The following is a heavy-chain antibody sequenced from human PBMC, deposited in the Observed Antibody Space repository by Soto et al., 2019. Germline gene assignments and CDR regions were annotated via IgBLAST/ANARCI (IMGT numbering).Heavy chain of an antibody. V-gene: IGHV3-15*01. D-gene: IGHD6-13*01. Sequence: GGSLRLSCAASGFTFSNAWMSWVRQAPGKGLEWVGGIKSNTDSSTTYYAAPVKGRFTISRDDSKNTLYLQMNSLKDEDTAVYYCTTDLSRISSSWYFDYWGQGTLVTVSS. CDR1: GFTFSNAW. CDR3: TTDLSRISSSWYFDY. J-gene: IGHJ4*02. CDR2: IKSNTDSSTT.